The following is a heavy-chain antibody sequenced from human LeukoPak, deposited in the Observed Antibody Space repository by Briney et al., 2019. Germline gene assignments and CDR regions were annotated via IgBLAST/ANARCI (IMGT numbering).Heavy chain of an antibody. J-gene: IGHJ4*02. Sequence: SETLSLTCRVSGDSISKPYYWGWIRQPPGKGLEWVGSIYHSGSTYYNPSLTSRVTMSVDTSKNQFSLKLNSVTAADTAVYYCARVSGDTSGFIRYSGQGTLVTVSS. CDR2: IYHSGST. V-gene: IGHV4-38-2*02. D-gene: IGHD3-22*01. CDR3: ARVSGDTSGFIRY. CDR1: GDSISKPYY.